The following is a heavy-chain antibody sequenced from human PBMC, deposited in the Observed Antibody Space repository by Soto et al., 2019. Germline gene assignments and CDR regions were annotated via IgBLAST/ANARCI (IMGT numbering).Heavy chain of an antibody. J-gene: IGHJ5*02. CDR1: GFSLSTSGGG. Sequence: SGPTLVNPTQTLTLTCTFSGFSLSTSGGGGGWIRQPPGKALGWLALIYWDDDKRYSPSLKSRLTITKDTSKNQVVLTMTNMDPVDTATYYCAHERGSIPMTQKAPTALFSWGQGTLVTVSS. D-gene: IGHD3-22*01. CDR3: AHERGSIPMTQKAPTALFS. V-gene: IGHV2-5*02. CDR2: IYWDDDK.